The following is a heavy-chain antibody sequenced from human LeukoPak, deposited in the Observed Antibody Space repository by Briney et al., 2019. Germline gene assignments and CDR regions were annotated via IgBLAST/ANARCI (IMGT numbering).Heavy chain of an antibody. D-gene: IGHD3-10*01. CDR1: GFTFSSYA. Sequence: GGSLRLSCAASGFTFSSYAMSWVRQAPGKGLEWVSAISGSGGSTYYADSVKGRFTISRENSKNTLYLQMNSLRAEDTAVYYCAKDRITMVRGVRGSFDYWGQGTLVTVSS. J-gene: IGHJ4*02. V-gene: IGHV3-23*01. CDR2: ISGSGGST. CDR3: AKDRITMVRGVRGSFDY.